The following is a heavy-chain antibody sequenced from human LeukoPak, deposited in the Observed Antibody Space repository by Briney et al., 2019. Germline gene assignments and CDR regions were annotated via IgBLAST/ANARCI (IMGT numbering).Heavy chain of an antibody. V-gene: IGHV1-69*13. J-gene: IGHJ4*02. CDR3: AREGGDYYDTSGYYHGGYY. CDR2: IIPIFGTA. D-gene: IGHD3-22*01. Sequence: VASVKVSCKTSGYTFAIYGISWVRQAPGQGLEWMGGIIPIFGTANYAQKFQGRVTITADESTNTAYMELSSLRSEDTAVYYCAREGGDYYDTSGYYHGGYYWGQGTLVTVSS. CDR1: GYTFAIYG.